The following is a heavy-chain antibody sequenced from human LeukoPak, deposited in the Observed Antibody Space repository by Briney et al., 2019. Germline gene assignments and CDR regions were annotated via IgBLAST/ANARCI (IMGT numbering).Heavy chain of an antibody. V-gene: IGHV1-18*01. D-gene: IGHD2/OR15-2a*01. CDR2: NSALTGNI. CDR1: GYTFNRYG. J-gene: IGHJ4*02. CDR3: ARADPTNTGHEYFDY. Sequence: GASVKVSCKASGYTFNRYGISWVRQAPGQQPEWMGWNSALTGNIDYAPKFQGRVTMNTDTSTRTAYMELSSLVSADTAVYFCARADPTNTGHEYFDYWGRGTLVTVSS.